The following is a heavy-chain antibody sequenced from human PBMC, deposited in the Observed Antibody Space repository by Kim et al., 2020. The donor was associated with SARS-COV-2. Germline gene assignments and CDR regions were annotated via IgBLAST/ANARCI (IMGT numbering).Heavy chain of an antibody. CDR1: GYTLTSYG. V-gene: IGHV1-18*01. J-gene: IGHJ6*02. CDR3: AREPPYCSSTSCFNYYYYYGMDV. D-gene: IGHD2-2*01. CDR2: ISAYNGNT. Sequence: ASVKVSCKASGYTLTSYGISWVRQAPGQGLEWMGWISAYNGNTNYAQKLQGRVTMTTDTSTSTAYMELRSLRSDDTAVYYCAREPPYCSSTSCFNYYYYYGMDVWGQGTTVTVSS.